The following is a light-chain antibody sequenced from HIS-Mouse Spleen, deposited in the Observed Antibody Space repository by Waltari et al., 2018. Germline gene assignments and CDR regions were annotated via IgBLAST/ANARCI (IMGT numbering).Light chain of an antibody. J-gene: IGLJ2*01. CDR2: DFS. CDR1: SSDVGGYNY. CDR3: SSYTSSSFNVV. Sequence: QSALTQPASVSGSPGQSITISCTGTSSDVGGYNYVSWYQQHPGKAPKPMIYDFSNRPSGVSNRFSGSKSGNTASLTISGLQAEDEADYYCSSYTSSSFNVVFGGGTKLTVL. V-gene: IGLV2-14*03.